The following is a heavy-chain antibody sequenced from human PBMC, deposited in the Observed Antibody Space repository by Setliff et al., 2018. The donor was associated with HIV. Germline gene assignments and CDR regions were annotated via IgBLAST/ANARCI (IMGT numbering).Heavy chain of an antibody. J-gene: IGHJ4*02. CDR2: VYYSGST. D-gene: IGHD3-3*01. V-gene: IGHV4-39*01. CDR3: ARSQPDTIFGVVIFDY. CDR1: GGSISSSGPGYY. Sequence: SETLSLTCTVSGGSISSSGPGYYWGWVRQAPGGGLEWIGSVYYSGSTYYNPSLKSRVTISLDTSKNQLSLRLTSMTAADPAVYYCARSQPDTIFGVVIFDYWGQGKMVTVSS.